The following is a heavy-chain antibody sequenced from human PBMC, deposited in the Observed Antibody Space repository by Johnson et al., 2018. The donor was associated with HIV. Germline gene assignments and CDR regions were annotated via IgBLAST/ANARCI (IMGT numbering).Heavy chain of an antibody. CDR1: GFTVSSNE. CDR2: ISGGST. J-gene: IGHJ3*02. Sequence: VQLVESRGVLVQPGGSLRLSCAASGFTVSSNEMSWVRQAPGKGLEWVSSISGGSTYYADSRKGRFTISRDNSKNTLYLQMNSLRAEDTAVYYCAKDGDYYDSSGRAFDIWGQGTMVTVSS. V-gene: IGHV3-38-3*01. CDR3: AKDGDYYDSSGRAFDI. D-gene: IGHD3-22*01.